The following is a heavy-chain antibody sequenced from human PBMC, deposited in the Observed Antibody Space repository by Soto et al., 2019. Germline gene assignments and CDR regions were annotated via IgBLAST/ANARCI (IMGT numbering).Heavy chain of an antibody. J-gene: IGHJ3*02. CDR3: ARERGTDWIRSFDI. CDR2: VYYSGST. V-gene: IGHV4-61*01. Sequence: QVQLQESGPGLVKPSETLSLTCTVSGGSVSSDIYYWSCIRLPPGKGLEWIGYVYYSGSTNYNPSLESRVTISVDTSKNQFSLTLSSVAAADTALYFCARERGTDWIRSFDIWGQGTMVTVSS. CDR1: GGSVSSDIYY. D-gene: IGHD1-1*01.